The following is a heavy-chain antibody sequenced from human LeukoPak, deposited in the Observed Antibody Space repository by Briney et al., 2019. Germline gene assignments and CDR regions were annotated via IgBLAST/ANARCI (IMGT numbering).Heavy chain of an antibody. CDR2: INPSGGST. D-gene: IGHD3/OR15-3a*01. CDR3: ARAGMGTGVDY. Sequence: GASVKVSCKASGYTFTSYYLHWVRQAPGQGLEWMGIINPSGGSTSYAQKFQGRVTMTRDMSTSTVYMELSSLRSEDTAVYYCARAGMGTGVDYWGQGTLVTVSS. J-gene: IGHJ4*02. V-gene: IGHV1-46*01. CDR1: GYTFTSYY.